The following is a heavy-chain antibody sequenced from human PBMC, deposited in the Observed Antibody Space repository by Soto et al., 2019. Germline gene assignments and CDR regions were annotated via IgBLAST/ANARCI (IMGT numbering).Heavy chain of an antibody. D-gene: IGHD3-10*01. CDR1: GFTFDDYA. V-gene: IGHV3-9*01. J-gene: IGHJ6*02. Sequence: PVGSLRLSCAASGFTFDDYAMHWVRQAPGKGLEWVSGISWNSGSIGYADSVKGRFTISRDNAKNSLYLQMNSLRAEDTALYYCAKPKARTNGSGSYHYYYYGMDVWGQGTTVTVSS. CDR3: AKPKARTNGSGSYHYYYYGMDV. CDR2: ISWNSGSI.